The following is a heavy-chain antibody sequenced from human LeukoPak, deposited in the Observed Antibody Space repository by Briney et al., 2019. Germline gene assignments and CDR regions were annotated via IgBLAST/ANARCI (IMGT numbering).Heavy chain of an antibody. Sequence: PSETLSLTCTVSGASISLYYWSWIRQPAGKGLEWIGRMYIRGSTYYNPSLKSRVTMSVDTSKNQFSLKLSSVTAADTAVYYCARHYYGANFDYWGQGTLVTVSS. D-gene: IGHD3-22*01. CDR3: ARHYYGANFDY. J-gene: IGHJ4*02. CDR1: GASISLYY. V-gene: IGHV4-4*07. CDR2: MYIRGST.